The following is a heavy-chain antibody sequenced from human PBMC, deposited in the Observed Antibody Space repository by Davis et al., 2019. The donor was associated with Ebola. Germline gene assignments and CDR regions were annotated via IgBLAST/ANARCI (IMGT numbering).Heavy chain of an antibody. CDR2: VSHSEREK. CDR3: ARAVFHEVLEY. Sequence: GESLKISCAASGFTFRNYAMHWVRQAPGKGLEWVAVVSHSEREKFYADSVKGRFTISRDNSENTLYLQMNSLTADETAVYYSARAVFHEVLEYWGQGTPVTVSS. D-gene: IGHD3-3*01. V-gene: IGHV3-30*04. J-gene: IGHJ4*02. CDR1: GFTFRNYA.